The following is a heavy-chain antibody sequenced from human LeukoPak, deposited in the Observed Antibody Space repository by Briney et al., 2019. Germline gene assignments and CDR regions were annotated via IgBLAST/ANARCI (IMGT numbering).Heavy chain of an antibody. J-gene: IGHJ5*02. D-gene: IGHD3-10*01. CDR3: ARDGSGRSDWFDP. V-gene: IGHV3-23*01. CDR2: ITGSSIST. Sequence: GGSLRLSCAASGFTFGTCAMSWVRQAPGKGLEWVSGITGSSISTYYADSVKGRFTISRDNSKNALFLDLDSLRAEDTAVYYCARDGSGRSDWFDPWGQGTLVTVSS. CDR1: GFTFGTCA.